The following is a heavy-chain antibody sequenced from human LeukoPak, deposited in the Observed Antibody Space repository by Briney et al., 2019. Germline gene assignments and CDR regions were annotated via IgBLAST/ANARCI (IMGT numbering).Heavy chain of an antibody. Sequence: PGGSLRLSCAASGFTVSGNYMTWVRQAPGKGLEWVSVTYGDGSTSYADSVKDRFTISRDISKNTFFLQMNNLRAEDTAVYYCASRGRGHRNWYFDIWGQGTMVTVSS. V-gene: IGHV3-66*01. CDR2: TYGDGST. D-gene: IGHD1-14*01. CDR1: GFTVSGNY. CDR3: ASRGRGHRNWYFDI. J-gene: IGHJ3*02.